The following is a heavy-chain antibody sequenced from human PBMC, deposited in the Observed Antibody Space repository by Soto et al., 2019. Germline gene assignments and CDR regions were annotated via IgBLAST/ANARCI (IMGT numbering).Heavy chain of an antibody. CDR3: ARGPAYCGGDCYSYFVY. D-gene: IGHD2-21*02. CDR2: IKEDGSEK. Sequence: EVQLVESGGGLVQSGGSLRLSCAASGFTFRSYWMSWVRQAPGKGLEWVANIKEDGSEKDYVDSVKGRFTISRDNAKNPLYLQMNSLRAEDTAVYYCARGPAYCGGDCYSYFVYWGQGTLVTVSS. J-gene: IGHJ4*02. CDR1: GFTFRSYW. V-gene: IGHV3-7*05.